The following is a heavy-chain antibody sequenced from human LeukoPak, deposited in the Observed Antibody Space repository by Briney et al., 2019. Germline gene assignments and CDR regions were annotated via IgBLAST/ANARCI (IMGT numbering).Heavy chain of an antibody. V-gene: IGHV3-21*01. CDR3: AREGRYDILTGCSDY. D-gene: IGHD3-9*01. CDR1: GFTFSGYS. J-gene: IGHJ4*02. Sequence: GFLRLSCAASGFTFSGYSMNWVRQAPGKGLEWVSSISSSSSYIYYADSVKGRFTISRDNAKNSLYLQMNSLRAEDTAVYYCAREGRYDILTGCSDYWGQGTLVTVSS. CDR2: ISSSSSYI.